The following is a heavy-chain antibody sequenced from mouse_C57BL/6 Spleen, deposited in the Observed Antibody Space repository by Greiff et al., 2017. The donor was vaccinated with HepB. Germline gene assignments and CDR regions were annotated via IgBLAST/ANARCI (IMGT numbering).Heavy chain of an antibody. CDR1: GYTFTSYW. J-gene: IGHJ2*01. D-gene: IGHD1-1*01. Sequence: QVQLQQPGAELVKPGASVKLSCKASGYTFTSYWMHWVKQRPGQGLEWIGMIHPNSGSTNYNEKFKSKATLTVDKSSSTAYMQLSSLTSEDSAVYYGAPITTVVAPFDYCGQGTTLTVSS. CDR3: APITTVVAPFDY. V-gene: IGHV1-64*01. CDR2: IHPNSGST.